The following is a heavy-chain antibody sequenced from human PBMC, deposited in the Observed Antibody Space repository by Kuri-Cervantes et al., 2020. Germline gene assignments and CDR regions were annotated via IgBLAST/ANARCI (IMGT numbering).Heavy chain of an antibody. CDR3: ARGLRFLQQQTAYDMDV. CDR2: ISAYNGNT. D-gene: IGHD6-13*01. CDR1: GYTFSSYG. V-gene: IGHV1-18*01. Sequence: ASVKVTCKACGYTFSSYGISWVRQAPGQGLEWMGWISAYNGNTNYAQKFQGRVTMTRNTSISTAYMELSSLRSEDTAVYYCARGLRFLQQQTAYDMDVWGQGTTVTVSS. J-gene: IGHJ6*02.